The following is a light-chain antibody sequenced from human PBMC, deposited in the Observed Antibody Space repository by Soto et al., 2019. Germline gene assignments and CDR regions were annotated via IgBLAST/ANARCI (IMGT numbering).Light chain of an antibody. CDR2: DAS. Sequence: DIVMTQSPATLSVSPGERATLSCRASQSVSSNYLAWYQQRAGQAPRLLIYDASSRATGITDRFSGSGSGTDFTLTITRLEPEDGAVYYGHQYASSPQTFGQGTKVDTK. J-gene: IGKJ1*01. CDR1: QSVSSNY. CDR3: HQYASSPQT. V-gene: IGKV3-20*01.